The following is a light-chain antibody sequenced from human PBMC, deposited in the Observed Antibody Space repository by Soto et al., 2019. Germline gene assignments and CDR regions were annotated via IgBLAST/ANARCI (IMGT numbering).Light chain of an antibody. CDR3: QQSYSTLWT. CDR2: AAY. CDR1: QSISSY. J-gene: IGKJ1*01. Sequence: DIQMTQSPSSLSASVGDRVTITCRASQSISSYLNWYQQKPGKAPKLLIYAAYSLQSRVPSRFSGSASGTDFTLTSRSLQPEDFATYYCQQSYSTLWTFGQGTKLEIK. V-gene: IGKV1-39*01.